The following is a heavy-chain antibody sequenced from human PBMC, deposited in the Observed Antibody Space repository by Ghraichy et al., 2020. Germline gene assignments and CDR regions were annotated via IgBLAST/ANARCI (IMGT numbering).Heavy chain of an antibody. CDR3: TRDRPFDY. Sequence: LNISCTASGFSFRHYAMSWFRQAPGKGLEWVASIRTNADGGTTQYAASVRGRFAISRDDSQSIAYLQMNSLKTEDTALYFCTRDRPFDYWGQGTLVTVSS. CDR2: IRTNADGGTT. V-gene: IGHV3-49*03. J-gene: IGHJ4*02. CDR1: GFSFRHYA.